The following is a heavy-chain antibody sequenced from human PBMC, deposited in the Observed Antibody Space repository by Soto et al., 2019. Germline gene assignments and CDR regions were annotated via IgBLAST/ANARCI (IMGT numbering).Heavy chain of an antibody. CDR2: IYPGASDI. CDR3: ARQGTSRGSDYAAFYX. Sequence: GSLKIYCQASGYTFIYFWVAWVRQVPGKGLEWMGVIYPGASDIRYIPSFEGHVTISAYKSTNTAYLQWSSLESADTAIYYCARQGTSRGSDYAAFYXWGPGTMFTVSX. D-gene: IGHD3-10*01. V-gene: IGHV5-51*01. J-gene: IGHJ4*02. CDR1: GYTFIYFW.